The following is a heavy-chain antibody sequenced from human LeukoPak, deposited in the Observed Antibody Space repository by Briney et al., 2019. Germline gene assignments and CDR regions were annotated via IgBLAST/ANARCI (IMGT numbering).Heavy chain of an antibody. CDR1: GFTVSSNY. CDR2: IYSGGST. CDR3: ATRYCNLNSCFPYFFDY. J-gene: IGHJ4*02. V-gene: IGHV3-66*04. Sequence: GGSLRLSCAASGFTVSSNYMSWVRQAPGKWLEWVSVIYSGGSTYYADSVTVRLTITRDDSKNKVCLQMSSLRVEDTAVYYCATRYCNLNSCFPYFFDYWGRGTLVTVSS. D-gene: IGHD2-2*01.